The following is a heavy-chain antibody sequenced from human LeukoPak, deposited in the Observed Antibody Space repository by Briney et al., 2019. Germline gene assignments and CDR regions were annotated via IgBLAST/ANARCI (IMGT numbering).Heavy chain of an antibody. Sequence: GGSLRLSCAASGFTFSNYAMHWVRQAPGKGLEWVALMSYDGSNKFYADSVKGRFTISRDNAKNSLYLQMNSLRDEDTAVYYCAREGMEIDYWGQGTLVTVSS. CDR3: AREGMEIDY. D-gene: IGHD3-10*01. J-gene: IGHJ4*02. CDR1: GFTFSNYA. V-gene: IGHV3-30-3*01. CDR2: MSYDGSNK.